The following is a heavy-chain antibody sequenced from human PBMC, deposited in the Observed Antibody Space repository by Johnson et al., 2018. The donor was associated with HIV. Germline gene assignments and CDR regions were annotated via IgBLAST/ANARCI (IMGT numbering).Heavy chain of an antibody. CDR3: GRLGNFDI. V-gene: IGHV3-30*14. Sequence: QVQLVESGGGVVQPGRSLRLSCAASGFTFSSYAMHWVRQAPGKGLEWVAVISYDGSNKYYADSVKCRFTISRDNSKNTLYLQMNSLRAEDTAVYYCGRLGNFDIWGLGTMVTVSS. D-gene: IGHD4-23*01. CDR2: ISYDGSNK. J-gene: IGHJ3*02. CDR1: GFTFSSYA.